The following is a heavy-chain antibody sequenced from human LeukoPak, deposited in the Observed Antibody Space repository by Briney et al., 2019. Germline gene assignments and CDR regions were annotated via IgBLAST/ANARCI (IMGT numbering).Heavy chain of an antibody. CDR3: TTDLGTYYHGSQRLIPIDY. D-gene: IGHD3-10*01. Sequence: GGSLRLSCVDSGFTFTNAWMSWVRQAPGKGLEWIGRIKSKTDSETTNYTEPVRGRFTISRDDSKSAVYLQMNSLKIEDTAVYYCTTDLGTYYHGSQRLIPIDYWGQGTLVTVSS. CDR1: GFTFTNAW. CDR2: IKSKTDSETT. V-gene: IGHV3-15*01. J-gene: IGHJ4*02.